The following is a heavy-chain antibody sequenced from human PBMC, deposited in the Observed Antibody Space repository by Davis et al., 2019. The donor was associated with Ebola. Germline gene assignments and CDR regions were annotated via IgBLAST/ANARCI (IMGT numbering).Heavy chain of an antibody. CDR1: GGSISSYY. CDR2: IYTSGST. CDR3: ARVLRATGIDGASDI. V-gene: IGHV4-4*07. Sequence: SETLSLTCTVSGGSISSYYWSWIRQPAGKGLEWIGRIYTSGSTNYNPSLKSRVTMSVDTSKNQFALKLSSVTAADTAVYYCARVLRATGIDGASDIWGQGTVVTVSS. J-gene: IGHJ3*02. D-gene: IGHD1-14*01.